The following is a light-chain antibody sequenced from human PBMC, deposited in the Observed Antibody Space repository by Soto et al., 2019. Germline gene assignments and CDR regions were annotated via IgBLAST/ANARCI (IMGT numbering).Light chain of an antibody. CDR1: QSVSSSY. V-gene: IGKV3-20*01. CDR3: DQYGSAPRT. J-gene: IGKJ1*01. CDR2: GAS. Sequence: EIVLTQSPGTLSLSPGERATLSCRASQSVSSSYLAWYKHQPGQAPRLLIYGASSRATGIPDRVIGSGSGSDFTLTISRLETEDFAVYYCDQYGSAPRTFGQGTKV.